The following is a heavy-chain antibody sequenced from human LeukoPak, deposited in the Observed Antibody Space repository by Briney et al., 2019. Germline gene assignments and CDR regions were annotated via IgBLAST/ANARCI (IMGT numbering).Heavy chain of an antibody. V-gene: IGHV1-18*04. CDR3: ARDLPLMGARGPFDY. Sequence: ASVKVSCKASGYTFTGYYMHWVRQAPGQGREWMGWISAYNGNTNYAQKLQGRVTMTTDTSTSTAYMELRSLRSDDTAVYYCARDLPLMGARGPFDYWGQGTLVTVSS. D-gene: IGHD1-26*01. J-gene: IGHJ4*02. CDR2: ISAYNGNT. CDR1: GYTFTGYY.